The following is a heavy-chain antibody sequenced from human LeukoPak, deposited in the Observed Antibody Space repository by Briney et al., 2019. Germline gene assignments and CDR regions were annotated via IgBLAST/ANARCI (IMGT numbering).Heavy chain of an antibody. CDR3: ARGRAAARVRGGFDY. D-gene: IGHD6-13*01. J-gene: IGHJ4*02. CDR2: INSDGSST. CDR1: GFTFSSYW. V-gene: IGHV3-74*01. Sequence: PGGSLRLSCAASGFTFSSYWMHWVRQAPGKGLVWVSRINSDGSSTSYADSVKGRFTISRDNAKNTLYLQMNSLRAEDTAVYYCARGRAAARVRGGFDYWGQGTLVTVSS.